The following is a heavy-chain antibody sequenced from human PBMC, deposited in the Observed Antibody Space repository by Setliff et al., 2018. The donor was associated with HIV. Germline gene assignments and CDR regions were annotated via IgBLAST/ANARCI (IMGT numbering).Heavy chain of an antibody. J-gene: IGHJ4*02. CDR3: ARLNNGAHYFHFDY. CDR2: IYHSGRK. D-gene: IGHD1-20*01. V-gene: IGHV4-4*02. Sequence: SETLSLTCVVSGGSIGSSHWWSWVRQSPGKGLEWIGKIYHSGRKDYTPSLRSRVFISLDKSKNQFSLQLTSVTAADTAVYYCARLNNGAHYFHFDYWGQGTLITVSS. CDR1: GGSIGSSHW.